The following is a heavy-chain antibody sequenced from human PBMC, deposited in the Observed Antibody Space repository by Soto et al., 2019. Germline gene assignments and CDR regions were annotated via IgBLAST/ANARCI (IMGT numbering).Heavy chain of an antibody. CDR2: IIPIFGTA. Sequence: SVNVSCKSSGGTFSSYSISWVRQAPGQGLEWMGGIIPIFGTANYAQKFQGRVTITADKSTSTAYMELSSLRSEDTAVYYCARRAGYSSGWLSDYWGQGTLVTVSS. CDR3: ARRAGYSSGWLSDY. D-gene: IGHD6-19*01. V-gene: IGHV1-69*06. CDR1: GGTFSSYS. J-gene: IGHJ4*02.